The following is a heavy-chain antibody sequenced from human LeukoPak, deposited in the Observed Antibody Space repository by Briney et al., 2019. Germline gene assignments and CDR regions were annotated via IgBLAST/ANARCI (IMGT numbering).Heavy chain of an antibody. D-gene: IGHD3-10*01. CDR2: ISAYNGNT. J-gene: IGHJ6*02. CDR3: ARDHLRPYLLHVPADYYYGMDV. CDR1: GYTFTSYG. Sequence: ASVKVCCKASGYTFTSYGISWVRQAPGQGLEWMGWISAYNGNTNYAQKLQGRVTITTDTSTSTAYMELRSLRSDDTAVYYCARDHLRPYLLHVPADYYYGMDVWGQGTTVTVSS. V-gene: IGHV1-18*01.